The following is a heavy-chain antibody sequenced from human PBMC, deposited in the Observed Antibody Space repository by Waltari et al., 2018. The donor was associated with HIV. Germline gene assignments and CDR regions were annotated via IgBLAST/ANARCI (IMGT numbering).Heavy chain of an antibody. D-gene: IGHD3-16*01. CDR2: ISSSSYI. CDR1: GFTFRSYS. Sequence: EVQLVESGGGLVKPGGSLRLSCAASGFTFRSYSMNWVRQAPGKGLEWVSSISSSSYIYYADSVKGRFTISRDNAKNSLYLQMNSLRAEDTAVYYCARDFWGGYYYGMDVWGQGTTVTVSS. CDR3: ARDFWGGYYYGMDV. V-gene: IGHV3-21*01. J-gene: IGHJ6*02.